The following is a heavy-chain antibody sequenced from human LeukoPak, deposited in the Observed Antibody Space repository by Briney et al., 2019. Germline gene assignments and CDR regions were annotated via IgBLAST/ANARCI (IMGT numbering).Heavy chain of an antibody. CDR1: GGSISSSNW. CDR3: ARRYSYAYYFDY. D-gene: IGHD5-18*01. J-gene: IGHJ4*02. Sequence: PSETLSLTCAVSGGSISSSNWWSWVRQPPGKGLEWIGEIYHSGSTNYNPSLKSRVTISVDTSKNQFSLKLSSVTAADTAVYYCARRYSYAYYFDYWGQGTLVTVSS. V-gene: IGHV4-4*02. CDR2: IYHSGST.